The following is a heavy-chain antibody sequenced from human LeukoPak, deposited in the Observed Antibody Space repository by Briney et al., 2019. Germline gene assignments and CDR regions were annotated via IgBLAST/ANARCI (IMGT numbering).Heavy chain of an antibody. V-gene: IGHV4-31*03. CDR1: GGSISSGGYY. CDR2: IYYSGST. CDR3: ARGPPITIFGVVIPETFDY. D-gene: IGHD3-3*01. J-gene: IGHJ4*02. Sequence: KTSQTLSLTCTVSGGSISSGGYYWSWIRQHPGKGLEWIGYIYYSGSTYYNPSLKSRVTISVDTSKNQFSLKLSSVTAADTAVYYCARGPPITIFGVVIPETFDYWGQGTLVTVSS.